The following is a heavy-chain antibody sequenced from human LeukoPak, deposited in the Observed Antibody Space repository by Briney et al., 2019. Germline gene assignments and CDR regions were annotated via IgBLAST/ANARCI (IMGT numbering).Heavy chain of an antibody. CDR3: AKENSRYSGSHTHFDY. CDR2: ISGSGGST. Sequence: ETLSLTCTVSGGSISSYYWSWVRQAPGKGLEWVSAISGSGGSTYYADSVKGRFTISRDNSKNTLYLQMNSLRAEDTAVYYCAKENSRYSGSHTHFDYWGQGTLVTVSS. CDR1: GGSISSYY. J-gene: IGHJ4*02. V-gene: IGHV3-23*01. D-gene: IGHD1-26*01.